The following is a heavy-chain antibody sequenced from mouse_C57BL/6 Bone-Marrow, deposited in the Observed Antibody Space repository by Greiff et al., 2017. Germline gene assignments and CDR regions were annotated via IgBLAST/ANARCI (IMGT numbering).Heavy chain of an antibody. Sequence: EVKLVESGPGLVKPSQSLSLTCSVTGYSITSGYYWNWLRQFPGNKLEWMGYISYDGSNNYNPSLKNRISITRDTSKNQFFLKLNSVTTEDTATYYCARDDYDGGYWYFDVWGTGTTVTVSS. V-gene: IGHV3-6*01. CDR3: ARDDYDGGYWYFDV. J-gene: IGHJ1*03. CDR2: ISYDGSN. D-gene: IGHD2-4*01. CDR1: GYSITSGYY.